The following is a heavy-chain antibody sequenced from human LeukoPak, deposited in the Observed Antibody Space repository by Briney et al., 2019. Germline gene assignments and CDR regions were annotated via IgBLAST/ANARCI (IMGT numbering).Heavy chain of an antibody. CDR3: GKEGGA. Sequence: GGPLRLSCAASGFRFSDFTMTWVRQAPGKGPEWVSAIGGRGGSTYYADSLGGRFTISRDNSKDMVYLQVNSLKVEDTATYYCGKEGGAWGQGTKVTVSS. CDR1: GFRFSDFT. V-gene: IGHV3-23*01. D-gene: IGHD3-16*01. CDR2: IGGRGGST. J-gene: IGHJ5*02.